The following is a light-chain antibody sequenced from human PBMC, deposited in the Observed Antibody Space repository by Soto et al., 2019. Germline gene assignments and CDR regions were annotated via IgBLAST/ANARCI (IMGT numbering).Light chain of an antibody. Sequence: QAVVSQEPSLTVSAGGTVTLTCGSSSGAVTSGQFPYWFQQKPGQATKTMIYEVSHKESGTPARFSGSLLGDKAGLTLSGAHPGDEAEYYSLLYHSGALVFGGGTKLTVL. CDR3: LLYHSGALV. CDR1: SGAVTSGQF. CDR2: EVS. V-gene: IGLV7-46*01. J-gene: IGLJ3*02.